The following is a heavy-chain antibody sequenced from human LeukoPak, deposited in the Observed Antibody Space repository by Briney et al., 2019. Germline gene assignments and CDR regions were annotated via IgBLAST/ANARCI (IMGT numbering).Heavy chain of an antibody. D-gene: IGHD3-16*01. CDR2: ISAYNGNT. CDR1: GYTLTSYG. V-gene: IGHV1-18*01. J-gene: IGHJ4*02. Sequence: ASVKVSCKASGYTLTSYGISWVRQAPGQGREWMGWISAYNGNTNYAQKLQGRVTMTTDTSTSTAYMELRSLRSDDTAVYYCARGGGRFLSPPFDYWGQGTLVTVSS. CDR3: ARGGGRFLSPPFDY.